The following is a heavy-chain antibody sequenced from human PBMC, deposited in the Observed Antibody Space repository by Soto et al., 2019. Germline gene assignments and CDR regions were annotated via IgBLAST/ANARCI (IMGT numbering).Heavy chain of an antibody. J-gene: IGHJ6*02. V-gene: IGHV1-46*01. CDR1: GYTFTSYY. CDR2: INPSGGST. CDR3: ARDRIAAAGTSPYGMDV. D-gene: IGHD6-13*01. Sequence: GASVKVSCKASGYTFTSYYMHWVRQAPGQGLEWMGIINPSGGSTSYAQKFQGRVTMTRDTSTSTVYMELSSLRSEDTAVYYCARDRIAAAGTSPYGMDVWGQGTKVTVYS.